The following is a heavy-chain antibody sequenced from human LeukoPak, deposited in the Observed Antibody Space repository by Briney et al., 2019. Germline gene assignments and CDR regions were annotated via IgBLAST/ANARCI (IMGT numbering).Heavy chain of an antibody. J-gene: IGHJ4*02. V-gene: IGHV4-34*01. D-gene: IGHD3-10*01. CDR3: ARGRGYYGSGSYDY. CDR2: INHIGST. CDR1: GGSFSGYC. Sequence: WESLSLTCAVYGGSFSGYCWGWVSQPPGKGLEWIGEINHIGSTNYNPSLNSRVTISVDTSKIQFSLKLSTVTAADTGVCYCARGRGYYGSGSYDYWGQGTLVTVSP.